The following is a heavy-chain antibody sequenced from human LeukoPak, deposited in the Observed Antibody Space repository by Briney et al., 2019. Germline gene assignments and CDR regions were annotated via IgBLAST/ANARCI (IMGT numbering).Heavy chain of an antibody. V-gene: IGHV3-48*03. CDR3: ARDTLNGPFVISLDY. Sequence: GGSLRLSCAASGFSFSSYEMNWVRQAPGKGVEWVSHISSDGHVETYVDSVRGRFTMSRDNAKNFLFLQMSGLRAEDTAVYYCARDTLNGPFVISLDYWGQGALVTVSS. CDR1: GFSFSSYE. D-gene: IGHD3-9*01. J-gene: IGHJ4*02. CDR2: ISSDGHVE.